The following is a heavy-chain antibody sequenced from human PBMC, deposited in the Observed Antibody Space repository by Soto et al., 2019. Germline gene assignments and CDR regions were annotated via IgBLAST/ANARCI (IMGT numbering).Heavy chain of an antibody. J-gene: IGHJ3*02. CDR3: ARDRASIVATTADDAFDI. V-gene: IGHV4-39*07. CDR2: IYYSGST. CDR1: GCSISSSSYY. Sequence: SETLSLTCTVSGCSISSSSYYWGWIRQPPGKGLEWIGCIYYSGSTYYNPSLKSRVTISVDTSKNQFSLKLSSVTAADTAVYNCARDRASIVATTADDAFDIWGQGTMVTVSS. D-gene: IGHD5-12*01.